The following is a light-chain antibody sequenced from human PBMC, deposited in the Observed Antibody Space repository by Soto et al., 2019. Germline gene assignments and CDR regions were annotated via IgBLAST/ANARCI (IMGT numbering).Light chain of an antibody. Sequence: DTVLTQSPATLSVSPGERAAVSCRASQSLSSNLAWYQQKPGQTPRLLIIGASDRVTGIPARYSGSRSWTELTPTISSLQSDDCGVCYTKQYNIWPWSFDQGTKVEIK. CDR3: KQYNIWPWS. V-gene: IGKV3-15*01. CDR1: QSLSSN. CDR2: GAS. J-gene: IGKJ1*01.